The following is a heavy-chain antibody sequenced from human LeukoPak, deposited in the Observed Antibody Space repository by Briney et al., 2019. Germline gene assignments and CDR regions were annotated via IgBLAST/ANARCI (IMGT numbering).Heavy chain of an antibody. CDR1: GFTFSSYA. CDR3: AKDQGY. CDR2: ISYDGSNK. J-gene: IGHJ4*02. V-gene: IGHV3-30-3*01. Sequence: GGSLRLSCAASGFTFSSYAIHWVRQAPGKGLEWVAVISYDGSNKYYADSVKGRFTISRDNSKNTLYLQMNSLRAEDTAVYYCAKDQGYWGQGTLVTVSS.